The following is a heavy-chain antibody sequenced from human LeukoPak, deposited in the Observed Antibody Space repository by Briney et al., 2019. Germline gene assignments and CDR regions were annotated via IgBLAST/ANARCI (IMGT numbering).Heavy chain of an antibody. Sequence: PSVTLSLTCAVYGGSFSGYYWSWIRQPPGKGLEWIGEINHSGSTNYNPSLKSRVTISVDTSKNQFSLKLSSVTAADTAVYYCARQSSLYDFWSGAIDYWGQGTLVTVSS. CDR3: ARQSSLYDFWSGAIDY. D-gene: IGHD3-3*01. J-gene: IGHJ4*02. V-gene: IGHV4-34*01. CDR1: GGSFSGYY. CDR2: INHSGST.